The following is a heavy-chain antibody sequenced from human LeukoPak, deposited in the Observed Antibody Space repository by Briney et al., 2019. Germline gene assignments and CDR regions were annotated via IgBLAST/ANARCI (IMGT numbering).Heavy chain of an antibody. Sequence: ASVKVSCKASGGTFSSYAISWVRQAPGQGLECMGRIIPILGIANYAQKFQGRVTITADKSTSTAYMELSSLRSEDTAVYYCARGNGPNYYYYYGMDVWGQGTTVTVSS. CDR3: ARGNGPNYYYYYGMDV. J-gene: IGHJ6*02. D-gene: IGHD2-8*01. CDR1: GGTFSSYA. V-gene: IGHV1-69*04. CDR2: IIPILGIA.